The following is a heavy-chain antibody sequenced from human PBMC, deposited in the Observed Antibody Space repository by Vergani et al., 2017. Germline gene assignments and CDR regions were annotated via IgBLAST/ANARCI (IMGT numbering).Heavy chain of an antibody. J-gene: IGHJ5*02. D-gene: IGHD2/OR15-2a*01. Sequence: QVQLVESGGGVVQPGRSLRLSCAASGFTFSSYAMHWVRQAPGKGLEWVAVISYDGSNKYYADSVKGRFTISRDNSKNTLYLQMNSLRAEDTAVYYCAKVPISFRFDPWGQGTLVTVSS. CDR3: AKVPISFRFDP. CDR2: ISYDGSNK. CDR1: GFTFSSYA. V-gene: IGHV3-30-3*01.